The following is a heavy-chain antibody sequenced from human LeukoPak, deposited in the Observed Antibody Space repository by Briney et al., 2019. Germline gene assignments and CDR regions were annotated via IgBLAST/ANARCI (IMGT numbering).Heavy chain of an antibody. CDR1: GFTFSTYA. V-gene: IGHV3-33*08. D-gene: IGHD6-13*01. CDR3: ARDRDVYSSRWNRNFAY. Sequence: PGGSLRLSCAASGFTFSTYAMTWVRQAPGKGLEWVAIIWYDGSNKYYADSVKGRFTISRDNSKNTLYLQMNSLRAEDTAVYYCARDRDVYSSRWNRNFAYWGQGTLVTVSA. CDR2: IWYDGSNK. J-gene: IGHJ4*02.